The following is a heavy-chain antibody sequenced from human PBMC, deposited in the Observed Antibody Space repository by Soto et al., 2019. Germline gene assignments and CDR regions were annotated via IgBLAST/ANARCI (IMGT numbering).Heavy chain of an antibody. Sequence: PGESLKISCKGSGYSFTSYWISWVRQMPGKGLEWMGRIDPSDSYTNYSPSFQGHVTISADKSISTAYLQWSSLKASDTAMYYCARLLVHVDTAMVPYYYYGMDVWGQGTTVTVSS. CDR1: GYSFTSYW. CDR3: ARLLVHVDTAMVPYYYYGMDV. V-gene: IGHV5-10-1*01. D-gene: IGHD5-18*01. J-gene: IGHJ6*02. CDR2: IDPSDSYT.